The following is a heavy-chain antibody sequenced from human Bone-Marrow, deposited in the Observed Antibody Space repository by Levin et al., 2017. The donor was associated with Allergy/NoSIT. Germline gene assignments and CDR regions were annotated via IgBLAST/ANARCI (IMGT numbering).Heavy chain of an antibody. CDR1: GASIDSGDYY. CDR3: ARLVFALHNYYGP. Sequence: SQTLSLTCSVSGASIDSGDYYWSWIRQSPGKGLEWIAHVYYSGSTYYKPSLKSRLTISVDTSKNQFSLRLRSVTAADPAVYSCARLVFALHNYYGPWGRGTQVTVST. V-gene: IGHV4-30-4*08. CDR2: VYYSGST. D-gene: IGHD2-2*01. J-gene: IGHJ5*02.